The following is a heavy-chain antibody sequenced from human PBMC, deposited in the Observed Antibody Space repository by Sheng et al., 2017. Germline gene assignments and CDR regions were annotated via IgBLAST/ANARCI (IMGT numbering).Heavy chain of an antibody. V-gene: IGHV4-4*07. CDR1: GGSISSYY. Sequence: QVQLQESGPGLVKPSETLSLTCTVSGGSISSYYWSWIRQPAGKGLEWIGRIYTSGSTNYNPSLKSRVTMSVDTSKNQFSLKLSSVTAADTAVYYCARDGYCRSANCYASMDVWGPGTTVTVSS. CDR3: ARDGYCRSANCYASMDV. CDR2: IYTSGST. D-gene: IGHD2-2*03. J-gene: IGHJ6*02.